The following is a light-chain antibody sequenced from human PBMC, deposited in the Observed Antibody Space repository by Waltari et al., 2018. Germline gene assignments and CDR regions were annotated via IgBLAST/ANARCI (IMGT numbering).Light chain of an antibody. J-gene: IGLJ2*01. Sequence: QSALTQPASVSGSPGQSITISCTGTSSDVGGYDSVSWSQQHPGKAPKLMIYEVSNRPSGVSSRFSGSKSGNTASLTISGLQAEDEADYYCSSYTSSSSLFGGGTKLTVL. V-gene: IGLV2-14*01. CDR2: EVS. CDR1: SSDVGGYDS. CDR3: SSYTSSSSL.